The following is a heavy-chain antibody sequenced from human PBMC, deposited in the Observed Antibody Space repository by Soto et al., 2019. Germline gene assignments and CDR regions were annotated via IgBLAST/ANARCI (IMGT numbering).Heavy chain of an antibody. D-gene: IGHD2-21*02. J-gene: IGHJ5*02. CDR1: GFTFSSYS. CDR3: ARDRTYCGGDCYSDWFDP. CDR2: ISSSSSTI. V-gene: IGHV3-48*02. Sequence: EVQLVESGGGLVQPGGSLRLSCAASGFTFSSYSMNWVRQAPGKGLEWVSYISSSSSTIYYADSVKGRFTISRDNAKNSPYLQMNSLRDEDTAVYYCARDRTYCGGDCYSDWFDPWGQGTLVTVSS.